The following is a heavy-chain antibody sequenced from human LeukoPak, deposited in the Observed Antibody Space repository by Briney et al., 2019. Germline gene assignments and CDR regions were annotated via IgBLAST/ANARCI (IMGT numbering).Heavy chain of an antibody. CDR3: AREVLRGAPT. J-gene: IGHJ5*02. V-gene: IGHV1-18*01. CDR2: ISVYNGNT. D-gene: IGHD1-26*01. Sequence: ASVKVSCKTSGYSFSNYGISWVRQAPGQGLEWMGWISVYNGNTKSAQRVQGRITMTTDTSTSTAYMELRSLRSDDTAVYYCAREVLRGAPTWGQGTLVTVSS. CDR1: GYSFSNYG.